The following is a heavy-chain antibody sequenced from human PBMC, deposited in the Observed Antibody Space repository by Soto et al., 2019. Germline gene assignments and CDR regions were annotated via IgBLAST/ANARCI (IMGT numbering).Heavy chain of an antibody. D-gene: IGHD4-17*01. J-gene: IGHJ3*02. CDR3: ARYTVTTSLGAFYI. CDR2: IYYSGST. V-gene: IGHV4-59*01. Sequence: SETLSLTCTVSGGSISCYYWSWIRQPPGKGLEWIGYIYYSGSTNYNPSLKSRVTISVDTSKNQFSLKLSSVTAADTAVYYCARYTVTTSLGAFYIWGQGTMVTVSS. CDR1: GGSISCYY.